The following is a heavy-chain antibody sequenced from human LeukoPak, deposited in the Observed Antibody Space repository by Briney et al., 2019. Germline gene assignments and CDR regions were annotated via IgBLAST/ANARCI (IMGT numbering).Heavy chain of an antibody. CDR3: AFMHPYYDGRGYWVQ. CDR2: ISISGGST. J-gene: IGHJ4*02. CDR1: GISISSYA. Sequence: PGESLRLSCAASGISISSYAMSWVRQAPGKGLEWVSGISISGGSTSYADSVKGRFTISRDNPRNTLYMETNSLRAEDTALYYCAFMHPYYDGRGYWVQWGQGTLVTVSS. V-gene: IGHV3-23*01. D-gene: IGHD3-22*01.